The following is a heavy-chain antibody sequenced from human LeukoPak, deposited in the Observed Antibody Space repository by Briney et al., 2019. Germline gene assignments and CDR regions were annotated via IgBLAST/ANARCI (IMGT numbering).Heavy chain of an antibody. V-gene: IGHV4-34*01. D-gene: IGHD3-10*01. CDR2: INHSGST. CDR3: ARARPFLWFGELSPPTSFDY. CDR1: GGSFSGYY. Sequence: SETLSLTCAVYGGSFSGYYWSWIRQPPGKGLEWIGEINHSGSTNYNPSLKSRVTISVDTSKNQFSLKLSSVTAADTAVYYCARARPFLWFGELSPPTSFDYWGQGTLVTVSS. J-gene: IGHJ4*02.